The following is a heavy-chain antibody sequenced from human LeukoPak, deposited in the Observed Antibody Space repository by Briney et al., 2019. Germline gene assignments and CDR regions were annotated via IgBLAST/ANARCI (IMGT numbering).Heavy chain of an antibody. J-gene: IGHJ4*02. CDR3: AKVYSSGWYSDY. V-gene: IGHV3-23*01. CDR2: ISGSGGST. D-gene: IGHD6-19*01. CDR1: GFTFSSYA. Sequence: GGSLRLSCAASGFTFSSYAMSWVRQAPGKGLEWVSAISGSGGSTYYADSVKGRFTVSRDNSKNTLYLQMNSLRAEDTAVYYCAKVYSSGWYSDYWGQGTLVTVSS.